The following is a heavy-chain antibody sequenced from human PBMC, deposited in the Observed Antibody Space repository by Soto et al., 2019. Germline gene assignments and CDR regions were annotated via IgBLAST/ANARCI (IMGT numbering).Heavy chain of an antibody. Sequence: QVQLVESGGGVVPPGRSLKLSCIASGFAFGSHGMHWVRQVSGKGLEWVAVLSHDGQNQYYRESVKGRFTISRDNSKNSLFLEVHSLRVEDTAVSYCARERADIVVAPVATSGMDVWGQGTAVTVSS. J-gene: IGHJ6*02. CDR3: ARERADIVVAPVATSGMDV. V-gene: IGHV3-30*03. D-gene: IGHD2-2*01. CDR2: LSHDGQNQ. CDR1: GFAFGSHG.